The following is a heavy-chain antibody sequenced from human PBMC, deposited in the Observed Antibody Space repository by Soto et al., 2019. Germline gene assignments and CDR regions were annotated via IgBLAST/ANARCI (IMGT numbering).Heavy chain of an antibody. D-gene: IGHD6-19*01. V-gene: IGHV1-18*01. CDR1: GYTFTSYG. Sequence: QVHLVQSGAEVKKPGASVKVSCRTSGYTFTSYGISWVRQAPGQGLEWMGWISTYNGNANHAQKLQGRLTMTTETSTSTAYMELRSLRSDDTAVYYCARDNGQWKVNDWGQGTLVTVSS. J-gene: IGHJ4*02. CDR3: ARDNGQWKVND. CDR2: ISTYNGNA.